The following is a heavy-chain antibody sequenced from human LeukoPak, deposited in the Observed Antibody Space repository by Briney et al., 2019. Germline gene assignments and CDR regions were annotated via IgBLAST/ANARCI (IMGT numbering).Heavy chain of an antibody. CDR3: AKVPTSNPDFDY. CDR2: LSGSGSRT. Sequence: PGGSLRLSCAASGFTFSNYAMSWVRQAPGKGLEWVSSLSGSGSRTLFADSVKGRFTVSRDNSKNTLYLQMNSLRAEDTAVYYCAKVPTSNPDFDYWGQGTLVTVSS. D-gene: IGHD4-11*01. CDR1: GFTFSNYA. J-gene: IGHJ4*02. V-gene: IGHV3-23*01.